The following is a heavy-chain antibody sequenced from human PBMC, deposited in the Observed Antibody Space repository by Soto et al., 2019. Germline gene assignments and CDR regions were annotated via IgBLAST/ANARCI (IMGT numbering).Heavy chain of an antibody. D-gene: IGHD3-9*01. V-gene: IGHV4-39*01. CDR1: DDSIGRSNYF. CDR2: IFYSGNT. J-gene: IGHJ4*02. CDR3: GRLEGLATISYYFDY. Sequence: SETLSLTCTVSDDSIGRSNYFWGWIRQPPVKGLEWIGNIFYSGNTHYNPSLKSRVTISFDTSNNQFSLKLISLSAADTAVYYCGRLEGLATISYYFDYWGQGALVTVSS.